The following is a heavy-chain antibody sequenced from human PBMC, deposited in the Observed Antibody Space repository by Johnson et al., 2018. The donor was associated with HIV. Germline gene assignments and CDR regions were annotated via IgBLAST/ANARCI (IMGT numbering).Heavy chain of an antibody. D-gene: IGHD2-21*02. V-gene: IGHV3-7*02. CDR2: IKQDGSEK. J-gene: IGHJ3*02. Sequence: VQLVESGGGLVQPGGSLRLSCAASGFTFSSYWMSWVRQAPGKGLEWVANIKQDGSEKYYVDSVKGRFTISRDNANNSLYLQMNSLRAEDTAVYSCARGPSAYCGGDCPGGAFDIWGQGTMVTVSS. CDR1: GFTFSSYW. CDR3: ARGPSAYCGGDCPGGAFDI.